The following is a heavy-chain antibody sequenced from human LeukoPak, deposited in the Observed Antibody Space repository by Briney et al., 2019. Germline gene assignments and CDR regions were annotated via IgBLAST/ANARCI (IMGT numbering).Heavy chain of an antibody. V-gene: IGHV4-59*01. CDR1: GDSIRSYY. D-gene: IGHD7-27*01. CDR3: ARDRTGDPCYFDY. J-gene: IGHJ4*02. CDR2: LYYSGST. Sequence: PSETLSLTCTVSGDSIRSYYWSWIRQPPGKGLEWIGYLYYSGSTNYNPSLKSRVTISVDTSKNQFSLKLSSVTAADTAVYYCARDRTGDPCYFDYWGQGTLVTVSS.